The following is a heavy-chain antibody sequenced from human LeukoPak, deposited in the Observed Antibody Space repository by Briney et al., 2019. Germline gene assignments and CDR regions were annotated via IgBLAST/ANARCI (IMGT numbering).Heavy chain of an antibody. CDR3: AREGIQLWASGAFDI. Sequence: ASVKVSCKASGYTFTSYYMHWVRQAPGQGLEWMGIINPSGGSTSYAQKFQGRVTMTRDTSTSTVYMELSSLRSEDTAVYYCAREGIQLWASGAFDIWGQGTMATVSS. V-gene: IGHV1-46*01. CDR1: GYTFTSYY. CDR2: INPSGGST. D-gene: IGHD5-18*01. J-gene: IGHJ3*02.